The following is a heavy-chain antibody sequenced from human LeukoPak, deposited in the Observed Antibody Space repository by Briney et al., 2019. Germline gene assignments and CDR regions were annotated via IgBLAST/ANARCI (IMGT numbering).Heavy chain of an antibody. CDR2: INPSGGST. CDR1: GYTFTSYY. CDR3: ARSSLAYCGGDCYGFDY. V-gene: IGHV1-46*01. D-gene: IGHD2-21*02. Sequence: GASVKVSCKASGYTFTSYYMHWVRQAPGQGLEWMGIINPSGGSTSYAQKFQGRVTMTRDTSTSTVYMELSSLRSEDTAVYYRARSSLAYCGGDCYGFDYWGQGTLVTVSS. J-gene: IGHJ4*02.